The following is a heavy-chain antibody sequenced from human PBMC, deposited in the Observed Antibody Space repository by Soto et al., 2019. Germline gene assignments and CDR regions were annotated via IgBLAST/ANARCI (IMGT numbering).Heavy chain of an antibody. D-gene: IGHD1-1*01. CDR3: ARGNLGGPDY. J-gene: IGHJ4*02. Sequence: SSETLSLTCTVSGGSINSGDYYWSWIRQPPGKGLEWIGYIYYSGSTYYNPSLKSRVTISVDTSKNQFSLKLSSVTAADSAVYYCARGNLGGPDYWGQGTLVTVSS. CDR2: IYYSGST. V-gene: IGHV4-30-4*01. CDR1: GGSINSGDYY.